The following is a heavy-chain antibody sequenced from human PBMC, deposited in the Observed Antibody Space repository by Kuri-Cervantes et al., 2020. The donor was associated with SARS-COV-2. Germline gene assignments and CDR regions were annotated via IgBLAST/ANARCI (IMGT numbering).Heavy chain of an antibody. CDR3: ARRVAGLKMFDL. V-gene: IGHV5-10-1*01. J-gene: IGHJ5*02. CDR2: IDPTDSHT. D-gene: IGHD6-19*01. Sequence: GESLKISCRASGYSFISYWITWVRQMPGEGLEWMGRIDPTDSHTYYSPSFQGYVSFSTDKTIATAYLWWSSLKASDTAMYFCARRVAGLKMFDLWGQGTPVTVSS. CDR1: GYSFISYW.